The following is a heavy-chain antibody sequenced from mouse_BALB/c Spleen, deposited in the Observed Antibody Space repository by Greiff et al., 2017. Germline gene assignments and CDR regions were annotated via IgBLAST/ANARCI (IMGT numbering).Heavy chain of an antibody. J-gene: IGHJ3*01. Sequence: QVQLQQSGAELAKPGASVKMSCKASGYTFTSYWMHWVKQRPGQGLEWIGYINPSTGYTEYNQKFKDKATLTADKSSSTAYMQLSSLTSEDSAVYYCAREHYGSSSAWFAYWGQGTLVTVSA. V-gene: IGHV1-7*01. CDR1: GYTFTSYW. D-gene: IGHD1-1*01. CDR3: AREHYGSSSAWFAY. CDR2: INPSTGYT.